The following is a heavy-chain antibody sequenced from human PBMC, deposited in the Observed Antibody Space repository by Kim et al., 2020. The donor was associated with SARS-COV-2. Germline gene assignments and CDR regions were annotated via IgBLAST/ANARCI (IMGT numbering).Heavy chain of an antibody. Sequence: GGSLRLSCAASGFSFSDYGMQWVRQAPGKGLEWVAVIWSDGSKKYYGASVQGRFIISRDKSRNMLYLHLKSVRVDDTAVVYCARANTSGSSYGWGVLDY. D-gene: IGHD3-10*01. CDR1: GFSFSDYG. J-gene: IGHJ4*01. V-gene: IGHV3-33*01. CDR2: IWSDGSKK. CDR3: ARANTSGSSYGWGVLDY.